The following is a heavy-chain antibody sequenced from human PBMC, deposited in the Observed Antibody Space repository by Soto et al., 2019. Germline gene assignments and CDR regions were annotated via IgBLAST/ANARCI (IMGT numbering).Heavy chain of an antibody. CDR3: AKDMRGGSSSSRYYYGLDV. J-gene: IGHJ6*02. CDR2: ISWNSGTI. CDR1: GFTFDDYA. Sequence: EVQLVESGGGLVQPGRSPRLSCAASGFTFDDYAMHWVRQAPGKGLEWVSGISWNSGTIVYADSVKGRFTISRDNAKNSLYLQMNSLRGEDTALYYCAKDMRGGSSSSRYYYGLDVWGQGTTVTVSS. V-gene: IGHV3-9*01. D-gene: IGHD6-13*01.